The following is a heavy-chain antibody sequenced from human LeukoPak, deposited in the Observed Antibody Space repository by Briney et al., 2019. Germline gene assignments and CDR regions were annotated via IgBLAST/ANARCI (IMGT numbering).Heavy chain of an antibody. CDR1: GGSFSNTA. J-gene: IGHJ4*02. Sequence: ASVKVSCKASGGSFSNTAISWVRQAPGQGLEWMGWINTNTGNPTYAQGFTGRFVSSLDTSVSTAYLQISSLRAEDTAVYYCARDSSYGSGSYFVPPEDYWGQGTLVTVSS. CDR2: INTNTGNP. D-gene: IGHD3-10*01. V-gene: IGHV7-4-1*02. CDR3: ARDSSYGSGSYFVPPEDY.